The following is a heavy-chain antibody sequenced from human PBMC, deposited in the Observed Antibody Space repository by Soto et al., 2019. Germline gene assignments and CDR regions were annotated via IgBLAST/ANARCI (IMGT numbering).Heavy chain of an antibody. CDR1: GFTFSSYG. Sequence: QVQLVESGGGVVQPGRSLRLSCAASGFTFSSYGMHWVRQAPGTGLEWVAVIWYDGSNKYYADSVKGRFTISRDNSKNTLYQQMNSLRAEDTAVYYCERAIHSSSWYYRYYYYGMDVWGQGTTVTVSS. V-gene: IGHV3-33*01. CDR2: IWYDGSNK. CDR3: ERAIHSSSWYYRYYYYGMDV. J-gene: IGHJ6*02. D-gene: IGHD6-13*01.